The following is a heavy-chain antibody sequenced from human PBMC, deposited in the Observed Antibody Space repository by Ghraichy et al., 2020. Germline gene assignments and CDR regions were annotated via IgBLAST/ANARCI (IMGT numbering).Heavy chain of an antibody. CDR3: ARHPLRYFDFRQDYFDY. D-gene: IGHD3-9*01. J-gene: IGHJ4*02. Sequence: SETLSLTCTVSGGSISSSSYYWGWIRQPPGKGLEWIGSIYYSGSTYYNPSLKSRVTISVDTSKNQFSLKLSSVTAADTAVYYCARHPLRYFDFRQDYFDYWGQGTLVTVSS. V-gene: IGHV4-39*01. CDR2: IYYSGST. CDR1: GGSISSSSYY.